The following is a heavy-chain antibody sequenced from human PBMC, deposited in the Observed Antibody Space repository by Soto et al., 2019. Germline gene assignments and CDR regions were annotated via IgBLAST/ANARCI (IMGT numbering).Heavy chain of an antibody. D-gene: IGHD4-4*01. CDR2: IIPIFGTA. CDR3: ASPPSSNRYYDGMDV. V-gene: IGHV1-69*12. Sequence: QVQLVQSGAEVKKPGSSVKVSCKASGGTFSSYAISWVRQAPGQGLEWMGGIIPIFGTANYAQKFQGRVTITADESTSTAYMELSSLSSEDTAVYYCASPPSSNRYYDGMDVWCQGTTVSVSS. J-gene: IGHJ6*02. CDR1: GGTFSSYA.